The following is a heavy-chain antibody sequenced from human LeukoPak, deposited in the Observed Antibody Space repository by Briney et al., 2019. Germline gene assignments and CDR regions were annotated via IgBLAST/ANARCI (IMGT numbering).Heavy chain of an antibody. CDR2: ISGSGGGT. CDR3: AKSGGSSGWLY. D-gene: IGHD6-19*01. CDR1: GFTFSSSA. V-gene: IGHV3-23*01. Sequence: GGSLRLSCAASGFTFSSSAMSWVRQAPGKGLEWLSGISGSGGGTYYADSVKGRFTISRDDSKNTRYPQMHSLRAEDTAVYYCAKSGGSSGWLYWGQGTLVTVSS. J-gene: IGHJ4*02.